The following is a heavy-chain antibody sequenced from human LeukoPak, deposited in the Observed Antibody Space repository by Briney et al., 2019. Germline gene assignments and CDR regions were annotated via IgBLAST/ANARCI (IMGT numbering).Heavy chain of an antibody. Sequence: GGSLRLSCAASGFTFSNYAMHWVRQTPGKGLEWVAVISYDGSNKYYADSVKGRFTISRDNSKNTLYLQMNSLRAEDTAVYYCARGNYGLDYWGQGTLVTVSS. D-gene: IGHD3-10*01. CDR2: ISYDGSNK. CDR3: ARGNYGLDY. V-gene: IGHV3-30*04. J-gene: IGHJ4*02. CDR1: GFTFSNYA.